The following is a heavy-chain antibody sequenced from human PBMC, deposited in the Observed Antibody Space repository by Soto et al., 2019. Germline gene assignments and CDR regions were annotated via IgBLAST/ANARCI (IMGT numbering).Heavy chain of an antibody. J-gene: IGHJ4*02. CDR3: HIAAAGPSTY. D-gene: IGHD6-13*01. V-gene: IGHV1-18*01. Sequence: ASVKVSCKASGYTFTSYGISWVRQAPGQGLEWMGWISAYNGNTNYAQKLQGRVTMTADESTSTAYMELSSLRSEDTAVYYCHIAAAGPSTYWGQGTLVTVSS. CDR1: GYTFTSYG. CDR2: ISAYNGNT.